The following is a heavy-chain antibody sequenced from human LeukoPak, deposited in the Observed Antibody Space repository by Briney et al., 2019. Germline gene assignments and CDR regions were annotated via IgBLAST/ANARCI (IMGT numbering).Heavy chain of an antibody. D-gene: IGHD1-26*01. CDR1: GYSCTSYW. CDR3: VRHSGSYSEFDY. CDR2: IYPGDSDT. V-gene: IGHV5-51*01. Sequence: GGSLKISCKGSGYSCTSYWIAWVRQMPGKGLEWMGIIYPGDSDTRYSPSFQGQVTISADKSISTAYLQWSSLKASDTAMYYCVRHSGSYSEFDYWGQGTLVTVSS. J-gene: IGHJ4*02.